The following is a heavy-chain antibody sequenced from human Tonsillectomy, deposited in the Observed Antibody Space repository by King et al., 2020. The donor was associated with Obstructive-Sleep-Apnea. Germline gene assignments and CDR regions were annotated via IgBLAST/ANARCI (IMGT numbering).Heavy chain of an antibody. CDR3: AGPAMAGTKVAFGI. CDR1: GYSFSFYG. D-gene: IGHD6-19*01. Sequence: LVQSGSEVKKPGASVKVYCKASGYSFSFYGISWVRQAPGQGLEWMGWISIYNGNTNYGPRLQGRGTMTTDTSTSTAYMELRSLRSDDTAVYYCAGPAMAGTKVAFGIWGQGTMVTVSS. CDR2: ISIYNGNT. V-gene: IGHV1-18*04. J-gene: IGHJ3*02.